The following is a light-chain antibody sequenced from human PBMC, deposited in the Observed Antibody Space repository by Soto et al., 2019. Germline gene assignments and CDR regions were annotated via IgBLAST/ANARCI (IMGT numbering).Light chain of an antibody. J-gene: IGLJ1*01. V-gene: IGLV2-14*01. CDR3: SSYTSSSLYV. Sequence: QSVLTQPASVSGSPGQSITISCTGTSSDIGGHHFVSWYQQQSGKAPKLVIYEVTDRPSGVSDRFSGSKSGNTASLTISGLQPEDEADYYCSSYTSSSLYVFGTRTKVT. CDR1: SSDIGGHHF. CDR2: EVT.